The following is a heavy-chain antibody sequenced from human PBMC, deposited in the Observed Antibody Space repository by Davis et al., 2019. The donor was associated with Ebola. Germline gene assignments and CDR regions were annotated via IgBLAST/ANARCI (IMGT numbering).Heavy chain of an antibody. J-gene: IGHJ4*02. V-gene: IGHV3-30-3*01. D-gene: IGHD3-22*01. CDR3: ARGNYDSGGTEQYFDY. CDR1: GFTFSAYN. Sequence: GGSLRLSCAASGFTFSAYNMNWVRQAPGKGLEWVAVISYDGTNKYFADSVKGRFTISRDNSKNTLYLQMNSLRAEDTAVYYCARGNYDSGGTEQYFDYWGQGTLVTVSS. CDR2: ISYDGTNK.